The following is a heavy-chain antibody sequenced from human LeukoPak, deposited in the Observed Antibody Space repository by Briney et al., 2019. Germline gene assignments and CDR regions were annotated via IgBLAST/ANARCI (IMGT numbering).Heavy chain of an antibody. CDR2: INPSGGST. J-gene: IGHJ4*02. CDR3: ARGGDYDSSGYLGFDY. Sequence: ASVTVSCKASVYTFTSYYMHWVRQAPGQGLEGMGIINPSGGSTSYAQKFQGRVTMTRDTSTSTVYMELSSLRSEDTAVYYCARGGDYDSSGYLGFDYWGQGTLVTVSS. D-gene: IGHD3-22*01. V-gene: IGHV1-46*01. CDR1: VYTFTSYY.